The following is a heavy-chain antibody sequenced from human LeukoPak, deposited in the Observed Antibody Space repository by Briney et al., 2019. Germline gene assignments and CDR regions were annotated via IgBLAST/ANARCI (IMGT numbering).Heavy chain of an antibody. CDR1: GGSFSGYY. J-gene: IGHJ3*02. Sequence: SETLSLTCAVYGGSFSGYYWSWIRQPPGKGLEWIGEINHSGSTNYNPSLKSRVTISVDTSKNQFSLKLSSVTAADTAVYYCATTRGIAAAGTFAFDIWGQGTMVTVSS. V-gene: IGHV4-34*01. CDR2: INHSGST. D-gene: IGHD6-13*01. CDR3: ATTRGIAAAGTFAFDI.